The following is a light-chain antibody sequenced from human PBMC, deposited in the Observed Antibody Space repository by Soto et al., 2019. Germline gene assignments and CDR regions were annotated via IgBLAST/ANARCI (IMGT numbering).Light chain of an antibody. J-gene: IGLJ3*02. V-gene: IGLV1-40*01. Sequence: QSVLTQPPSVSGAPGQRVTISFTGSSSNIGAGYNVHWYQQVPGTAAKLLIYGDSNRPSGVPDRFSGSKSGTSASLAITGLQAEDEADYYCQSYDSSLSGWLFGGGTKLTVL. CDR3: QSYDSSLSGWL. CDR2: GDS. CDR1: SSNIGAGYN.